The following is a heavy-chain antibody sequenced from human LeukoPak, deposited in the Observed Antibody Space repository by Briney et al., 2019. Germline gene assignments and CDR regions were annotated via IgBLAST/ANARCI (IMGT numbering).Heavy chain of an antibody. CDR3: ARGVGRLAVVTAGDNWFDP. V-gene: IGHV3-48*04. CDR2: ISSSSSAI. CDR1: GFTFSSYS. Sequence: GGSLRLSCAASGFTFSSYSMNWVRQAPGKGLEWVSYISSSSSAIYYADSVKGRFTISRDNAKNSLYLQMNSLRAEDTAVYYCARGVGRLAVVTAGDNWFDPWGQGTLVTVSS. D-gene: IGHD4-23*01. J-gene: IGHJ5*02.